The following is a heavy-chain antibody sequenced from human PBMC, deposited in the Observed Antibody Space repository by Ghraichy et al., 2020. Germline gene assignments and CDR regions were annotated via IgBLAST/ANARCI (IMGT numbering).Heavy chain of an antibody. Sequence: ASVKVSCKASGYTFTSYDINWVRQATGQGLEWMGWMNPNSGNTGYAQKFQGRVTMTRNTSISTAYMELSSLRSEDTAVYYCASCGYDSDYYYGMDVWGQGTTVTVSS. CDR2: MNPNSGNT. V-gene: IGHV1-8*01. J-gene: IGHJ6*02. CDR1: GYTFTSYD. D-gene: IGHD5-12*01. CDR3: ASCGYDSDYYYGMDV.